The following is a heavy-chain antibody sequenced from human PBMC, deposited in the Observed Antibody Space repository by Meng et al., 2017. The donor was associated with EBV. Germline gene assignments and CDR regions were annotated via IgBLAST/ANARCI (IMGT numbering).Heavy chain of an antibody. CDR3: ARVGIAVAGTGDY. J-gene: IGHJ4*02. Sequence: QVQLVPAGAEVQKPGASVTVSCKASGYTFTGYYMHWARQAPGQGLEWMGRINPNSGGTNYAQKFQGRVTMTRDTSISTAYMELSRLRSDDTAVYYCARVGIAVAGTGDYWGQGTLVTVSS. CDR2: INPNSGGT. V-gene: IGHV1-2*06. CDR1: GYTFTGYY. D-gene: IGHD6-19*01.